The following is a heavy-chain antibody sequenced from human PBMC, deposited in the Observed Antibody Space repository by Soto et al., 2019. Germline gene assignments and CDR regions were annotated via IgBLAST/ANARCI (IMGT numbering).Heavy chain of an antibody. Sequence: GASVKVSCKASGGTFSSYTISWVRQAPGQGLEWMGRIIPILGIANYAQKFQGRVTITADKSTSTAYMELSSLRSEDTAVYYCARDGDDYSSPFDPWGQGTLVTVSS. CDR3: ARDGDDYSSPFDP. V-gene: IGHV1-69*04. CDR1: GGTFSSYT. CDR2: IIPILGIA. D-gene: IGHD4-4*01. J-gene: IGHJ5*02.